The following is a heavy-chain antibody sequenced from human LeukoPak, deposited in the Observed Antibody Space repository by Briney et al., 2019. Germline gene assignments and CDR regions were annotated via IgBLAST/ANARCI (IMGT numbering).Heavy chain of an antibody. J-gene: IGHJ4*02. V-gene: IGHV3-66*01. CDR2: IYSGGST. CDR3: ARDLELVYYDSSGYDY. D-gene: IGHD3-22*01. Sequence: GGSLRLSCAASGFTVSSNYMSWVRQAPGKGLEWVSVIYSGGSTYYADSVKGRFTISRDNSKNTLHLQMNSLRPEDTAVYYCARDLELVYYDSSGYDYWGQGTLVIVSS. CDR1: GFTVSSNY.